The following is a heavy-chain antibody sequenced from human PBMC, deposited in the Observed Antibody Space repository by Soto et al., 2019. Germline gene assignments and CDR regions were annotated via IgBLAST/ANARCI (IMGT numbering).Heavy chain of an antibody. J-gene: IGHJ3*02. CDR2: ISYDGINK. CDR3: ARAEKTATAGTAFDI. D-gene: IGHD6-13*01. Sequence: PGGSLRLSCAASRFTFNNYAMHWVRQAPGKGLEWVAVISYDGINKYYADPVKGRFTISRDNSKNTVYLQMNSPRGDDTAVYYCARAEKTATAGTAFDIWGQGTMVTVSS. CDR1: RFTFNNYA. V-gene: IGHV3-30-3*01.